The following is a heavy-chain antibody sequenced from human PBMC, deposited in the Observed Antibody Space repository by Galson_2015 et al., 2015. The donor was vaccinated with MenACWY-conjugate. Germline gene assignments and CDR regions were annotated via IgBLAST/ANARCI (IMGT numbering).Heavy chain of an antibody. CDR1: GFTFSGYA. D-gene: IGHD1-1*01. CDR2: ITASGDDT. Sequence: SLRLSCAASGFTFSGYAMTWVRQAPGKGLQWASSITASGDDTTYADSVKGRLTISRDNSKTMLYLQLNSLRAEDTAIYFCAKVKGMQLWSTYDYWGQGTLVTVSS. CDR3: AKVKGMQLWSTYDY. J-gene: IGHJ4*02. V-gene: IGHV3-23*01.